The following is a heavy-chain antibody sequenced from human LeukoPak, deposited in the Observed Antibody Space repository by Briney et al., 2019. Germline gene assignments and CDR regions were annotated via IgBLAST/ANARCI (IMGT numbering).Heavy chain of an antibody. Sequence: SEILSLTCTVSGSSMSSDYYWGWIRQPPGKGLEWIGSIYHSGSTYYNPSLKSRVTISVDTSKNQFSLKLSSVTAADTAVYYCARAYYGYVDYWGQGTLVTVSS. V-gene: IGHV4-38-2*02. CDR1: GSSMSSDYY. D-gene: IGHD5-18*01. J-gene: IGHJ4*02. CDR3: ARAYYGYVDY. CDR2: IYHSGST.